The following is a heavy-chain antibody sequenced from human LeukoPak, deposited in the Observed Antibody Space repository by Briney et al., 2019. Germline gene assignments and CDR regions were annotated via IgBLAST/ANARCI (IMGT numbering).Heavy chain of an antibody. CDR1: GVTFSSYG. CDR2: ISGSGGST. D-gene: IGHD3-16*02. Sequence: GGSLRLSCAASGVTFSSYGMSWVRQAPGKGLEWVSAISGSGGSTYYADSVKGRFTISRDNSKNTLYLQMNSLRAEDTAVYYCANLAAYYDYVWGSYRYTGPLDYWGQGTLVTVSS. V-gene: IGHV3-23*01. CDR3: ANLAAYYDYVWGSYRYTGPLDY. J-gene: IGHJ4*02.